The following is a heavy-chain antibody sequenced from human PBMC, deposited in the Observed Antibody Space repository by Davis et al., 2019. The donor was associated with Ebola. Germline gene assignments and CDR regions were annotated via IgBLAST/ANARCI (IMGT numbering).Heavy chain of an antibody. D-gene: IGHD3-10*01. CDR1: GGTFSSYA. V-gene: IGHV1-69*13. J-gene: IGHJ4*02. Sequence: SVKVSCKASGGTFSSYAISWVRQAPGQGLEWMGGIIPIFGTANYAQKFQGRVTITADESTSTAYMELSSLRSEDTAVYYCARDQLRDFYYYGSGSYTETDYWGQGTLVTVSS. CDR2: IIPIFGTA. CDR3: ARDQLRDFYYYGSGSYTETDY.